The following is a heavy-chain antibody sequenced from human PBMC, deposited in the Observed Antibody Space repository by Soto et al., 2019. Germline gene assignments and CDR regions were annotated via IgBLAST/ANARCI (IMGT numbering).Heavy chain of an antibody. CDR2: IYYSGNT. CDR1: GAPINSGPYV. CDR3: ARAAIRGYYFDP. J-gene: IGHJ5*02. Sequence: QLHLQESGPGLVKPSQTLSLTCRVSGAPINSGPYVWSFIRQNPGKGLEWLGFIYYSGNTYYNQSLKTRIIMSVDTSQSQFSLNLTSVTASDTAVYFCARAAIRGYYFDPWGQGTLVTVSS. V-gene: IGHV4-31*03. D-gene: IGHD3-3*01.